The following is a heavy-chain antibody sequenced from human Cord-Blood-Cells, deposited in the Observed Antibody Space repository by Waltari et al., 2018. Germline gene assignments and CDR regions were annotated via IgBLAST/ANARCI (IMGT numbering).Heavy chain of an antibody. V-gene: IGHV4-59*11. CDR1: GGSISSHY. Sequence: QVQLQESGPGLVKPSETLSLTCTVSGGSISSHYWSWIRQPPGKGLEWIGYIYYSGGPNYNPSHKSRVTISVDTSKNQFSLKLSSVTAADTAVYYCARDGWVGATENDAFDIWGQGTMVTVSS. CDR2: IYYSGGP. CDR3: ARDGWVGATENDAFDI. J-gene: IGHJ3*02. D-gene: IGHD1-26*01.